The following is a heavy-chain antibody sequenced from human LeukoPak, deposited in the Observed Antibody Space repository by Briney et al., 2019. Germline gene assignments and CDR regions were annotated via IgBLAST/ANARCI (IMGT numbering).Heavy chain of an antibody. J-gene: IGHJ3*02. V-gene: IGHV1-2*02. CDR3: ARGNWNDEAFDI. CDR2: INPNSGGT. CDR1: GYTFTGYY. Sequence: ASVKVSCKASGYTFTGYYTHWVRQAPGQGLEWMGWINPNSGGTNYAQKFQGRVTMTRDTSISTAYMELSRLRSDDTAVYYCARGNWNDEAFDIWGQGTMVTVSS. D-gene: IGHD1-1*01.